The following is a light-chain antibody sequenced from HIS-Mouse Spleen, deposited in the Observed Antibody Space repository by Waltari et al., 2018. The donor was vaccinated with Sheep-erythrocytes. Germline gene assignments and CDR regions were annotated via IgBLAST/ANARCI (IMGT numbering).Light chain of an antibody. CDR2: EVS. CDR1: SSDVGGFNY. Sequence: QSALTQPPSVSGSPGQSITISSPGTSSDVGGFNYVSWYQQHPGKAPKLMIYEVSNRPSGVSNRFSGSKSGNTASLTISGLQAEDEADYYCSSYTSSSTWVFGGGTKLTVL. V-gene: IGLV2-14*01. CDR3: SSYTSSSTWV. J-gene: IGLJ3*02.